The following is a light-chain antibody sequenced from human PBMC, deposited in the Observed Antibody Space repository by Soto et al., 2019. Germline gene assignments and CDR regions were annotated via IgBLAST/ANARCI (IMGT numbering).Light chain of an antibody. Sequence: EIVMTQSPATLSVSPGERATLSCRASQSIRSNYLAWYQQKPGQAPRLLIHEISTRAPGIPARFSGSGSGTEFTRTISSLQSEDLAVYFCQQYSAWPLTFGPGTKVDI. CDR3: QQYSAWPLT. CDR1: QSIRSN. CDR2: EIS. V-gene: IGKV3-15*01. J-gene: IGKJ3*01.